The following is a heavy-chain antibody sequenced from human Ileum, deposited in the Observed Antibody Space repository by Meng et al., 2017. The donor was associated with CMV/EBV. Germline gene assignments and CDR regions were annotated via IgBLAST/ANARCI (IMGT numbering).Heavy chain of an antibody. V-gene: IGHV1-2*02. J-gene: IGHJ5*02. CDR1: GYTFNAYH. CDR3: ARPYTSGWSNWFDP. D-gene: IGHD6-19*01. Sequence: QRGTAGAEVKKPWASVKASCKASGYTFNAYHVHWVRQAPGQGLEWMGWINPNSGGTKHAQKFRGRVTLTRDTSISTVYMDLTTITSDDTAVYYCARPYTSGWSNWFDPWGQGTLVTVSS. CDR2: INPNSGGT.